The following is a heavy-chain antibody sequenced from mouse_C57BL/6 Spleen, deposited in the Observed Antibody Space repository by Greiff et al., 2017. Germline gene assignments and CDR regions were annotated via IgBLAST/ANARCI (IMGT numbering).Heavy chain of an antibody. Sequence: GKLMESGGGLVKPGGSLKLSCAASGFTFSSYAMSWVRQTPEKRLEWVATISDGGSYTYYPDNVKGRFTISRDNAKNNLYLQMSHLKSGDTAMYYCARDEGGNYGYFDVWGTGTTVTVSS. CDR1: GFTFSSYA. J-gene: IGHJ1*03. CDR2: ISDGGSYT. V-gene: IGHV5-4*01. CDR3: ARDEGGNYGYFDV. D-gene: IGHD2-1*01.